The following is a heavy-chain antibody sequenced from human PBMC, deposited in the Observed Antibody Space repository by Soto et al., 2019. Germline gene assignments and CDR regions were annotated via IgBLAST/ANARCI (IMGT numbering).Heavy chain of an antibody. D-gene: IGHD3-10*01. CDR3: ARFLGGAGSYYGGQNYNYYNGMDV. CDR2: IIPVFGTA. J-gene: IGHJ6*02. CDR1: GGPYNSFA. V-gene: IGHV1-69*13. Sequence: SVKVSCKASGGPYNSFAISWVRQAPGHGLEWIGGIIPVFGTATYAQKFKGRVTITAEESTSTAYMELSSLTSEDTAVYYCARFLGGAGSYYGGQNYNYYNGMDVWGQGTTVTV.